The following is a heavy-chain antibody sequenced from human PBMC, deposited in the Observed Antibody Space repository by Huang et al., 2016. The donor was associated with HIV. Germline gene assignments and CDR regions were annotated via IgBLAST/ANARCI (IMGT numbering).Heavy chain of an antibody. CDR1: GFMFITFG. Sequence: QVHLEESGGGVVQPGRPLRLSCTASGFMFITFGVDWVRQAQGKRLEWVAGISNDGRRKYYVDSVNGRFTISRDNSKNIVYLQMNSLRPEDTAVYYCAKPSGDYEFFDFWGQGTVVTVSS. J-gene: IGHJ4*02. V-gene: IGHV3-30*18. D-gene: IGHD4-17*01. CDR2: ISNDGRRK. CDR3: AKPSGDYEFFDF.